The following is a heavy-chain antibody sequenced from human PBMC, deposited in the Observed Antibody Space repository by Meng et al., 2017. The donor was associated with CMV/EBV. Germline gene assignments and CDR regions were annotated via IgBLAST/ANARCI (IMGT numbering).Heavy chain of an antibody. CDR2: ISYDGSNK. D-gene: IGHD1-7*01. V-gene: IGHV3-30*04. J-gene: IGHJ5*02. Sequence: GGSLRLSCAASGFTFSSYAMHWVRQAPGKGLEWVAVISYDGSNKYYADSVKGRFTISRDNSKNTLYLQMNSLRAEDTAVYYCARDRMGWNFIGGGFDPWGQGTLVTVSS. CDR3: ARDRMGWNFIGGGFDP. CDR1: GFTFSSYA.